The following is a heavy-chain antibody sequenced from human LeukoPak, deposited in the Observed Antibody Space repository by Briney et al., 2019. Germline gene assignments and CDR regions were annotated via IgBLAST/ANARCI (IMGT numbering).Heavy chain of an antibody. D-gene: IGHD3-22*01. CDR3: ASVSYDTSLQH. CDR2: IYYSGST. Sequence: SETLSLTCTASGGSISSGGYFWIWIRQHPGKGLEWIGYIYYSGSTYYNPSLKGRVTISVDTSKNQFSLRLSSVTAADMAIYYCASVSYDTSLQHWGQGTLVTDSS. J-gene: IGHJ1*01. V-gene: IGHV4-31*03. CDR1: GGSISSGGYF.